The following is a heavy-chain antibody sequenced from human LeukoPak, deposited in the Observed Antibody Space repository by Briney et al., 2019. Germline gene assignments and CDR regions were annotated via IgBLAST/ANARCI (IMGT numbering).Heavy chain of an antibody. CDR1: GRSISPYY. CDR2: IYYSGST. V-gene: IGHV4-59*01. CDR3: ARVDPYYGSGTIDY. D-gene: IGHD3-10*01. J-gene: IGHJ4*02. Sequence: SETLSLTCTVSGRSISPYYWSWLRQPPGKGLEWIGYIYYSGSTNYNSSLKSRVTISVDTSKNQFSLKLSSVTAADTAVYYCARVDPYYGSGTIDYWGQGTLVTVSS.